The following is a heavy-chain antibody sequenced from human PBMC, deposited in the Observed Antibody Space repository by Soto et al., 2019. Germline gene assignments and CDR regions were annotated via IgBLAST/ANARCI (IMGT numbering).Heavy chain of an antibody. CDR2: IHYSGTT. CDR1: DGSMRNYF. V-gene: IGHV4-59*01. CDR3: AAGEASSRNLAPYYLDF. D-gene: IGHD6-13*01. Sequence: LSLTCTVSDGSMRNYFWTWIRQPPGKGLEWIGYIHYSGTTSFFPSYNPSLRSRVTISEDTSKNQFSLKLLSVTTADTAVYFCAAGEASSRNLAPYYLDFWGQGTLVTVSS. J-gene: IGHJ4*02.